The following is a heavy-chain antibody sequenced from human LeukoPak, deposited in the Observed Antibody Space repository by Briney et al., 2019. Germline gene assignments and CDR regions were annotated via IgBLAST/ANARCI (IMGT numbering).Heavy chain of an antibody. CDR2: INSDGSST. Sequence: GGSLRLSCAASGLTFRSYWMHWVRQAPGKGLVWVSRINSDGSSTSYADSVKGRFTISRDNAKNTLYLQMNSLRAEDTAVYYCAKQLGYCSDGSCYFPYWGQGTLVTVSS. CDR1: GLTFRSYW. D-gene: IGHD2-15*01. J-gene: IGHJ4*02. CDR3: AKQLGYCSDGSCYFPY. V-gene: IGHV3-74*01.